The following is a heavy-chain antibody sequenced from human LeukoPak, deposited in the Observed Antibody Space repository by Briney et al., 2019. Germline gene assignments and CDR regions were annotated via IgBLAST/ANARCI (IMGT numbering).Heavy chain of an antibody. V-gene: IGHV3-48*01. Sequence: PGGSLRLSCAASGFTFSSYSMNWVRQAPGKGLEWASYISSSSSTIYYADSVKGRFTISRDNAKNSLYLQMNSLRAEDTAVYYCARRIAAAGNDAFDIWGQGTMVTVSS. CDR3: ARRIAAAGNDAFDI. CDR2: ISSSSSTI. D-gene: IGHD6-13*01. CDR1: GFTFSSYS. J-gene: IGHJ3*02.